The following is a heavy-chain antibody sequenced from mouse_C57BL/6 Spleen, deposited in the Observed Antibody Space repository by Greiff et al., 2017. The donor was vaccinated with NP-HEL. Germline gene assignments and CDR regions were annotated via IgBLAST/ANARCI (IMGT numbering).Heavy chain of an antibody. CDR1: GFTFSSYA. CDR3: ARDYYGSPFAY. CDR2: ISDGGSYT. J-gene: IGHJ3*01. V-gene: IGHV5-4*01. D-gene: IGHD1-1*01. Sequence: EVKLVESGGGLVKPGGSLKLSCAASGFTFSSYAMSWVRQTPEKRLEWVATISDGGSYTYYPDNVKGRFTISRDNAKNNLYLQMSHLKSEDTAMYYCARDYYGSPFAYWGQGTLVTAAA.